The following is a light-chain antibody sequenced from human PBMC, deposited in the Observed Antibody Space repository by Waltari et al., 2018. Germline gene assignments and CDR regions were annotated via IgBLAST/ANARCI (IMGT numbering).Light chain of an antibody. CDR2: DVT. J-gene: IGLJ2*01. CDR1: SSDIGGYTY. CDR3: SSYAGSSTLL. Sequence: QSALTQPPSVSGSPGQSVTISCTGTSSDIGGYTYVSWYQQRPGKAPKLLIYDVTKRPSAVPDRFSGSKSGNTASLTVSGLQAEDEADYYCSSYAGSSTLLFGGGTQLTVL. V-gene: IGLV2-8*01.